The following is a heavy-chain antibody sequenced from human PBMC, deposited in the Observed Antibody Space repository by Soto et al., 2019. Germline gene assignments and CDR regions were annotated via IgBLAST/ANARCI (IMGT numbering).Heavy chain of an antibody. CDR1: GFSFTNAW. J-gene: IGHJ4*02. CDR2: IKSKTDGETI. V-gene: IGHV3-15*01. D-gene: IGHD6-19*01. Sequence: EVQLVESGGGLVRPGGSLRLSCAASGFSFTNAWMTWVRQAPGKGLEWVGRIKSKTDGETIDYAAPVKGRFTVSRDDSKNTLYLQMNSLQTEDTAVYYCTTGGPGYSSGWSVHSDYWGQGTLVTVSS. CDR3: TTGGPGYSSGWSVHSDY.